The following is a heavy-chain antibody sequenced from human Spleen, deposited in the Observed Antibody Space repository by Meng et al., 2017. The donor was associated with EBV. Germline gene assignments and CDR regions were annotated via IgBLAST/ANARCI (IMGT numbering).Heavy chain of an antibody. Sequence: VQLQESGPGLVKPSQTLSLTCAVYGESVSAYYWRWIRQPPGRGLEWIGDVIHSGNTSYSPSLKSRVTISVDTSKSQFSLKLRSMTAADTAVYYCATGWGKANYWGQGTLVTASS. J-gene: IGHJ4*02. CDR2: VIHSGNT. CDR1: GESVSAYY. V-gene: IGHV4-34*09. D-gene: IGHD3-16*01. CDR3: ATGWGKANY.